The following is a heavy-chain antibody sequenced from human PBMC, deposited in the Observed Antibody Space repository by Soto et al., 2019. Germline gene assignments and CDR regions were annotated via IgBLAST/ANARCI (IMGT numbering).Heavy chain of an antibody. D-gene: IGHD6-6*01. CDR1: GCSFSGYY. CDR3: ARGVVTSTSDREDFDS. J-gene: IGHJ4*02. Sequence: QVQLVQSGAEVKKPGASVKVSCKTSGCSFSGYYMHWVRQAPGQGLDSMGWINLHSGDTDYAQKFQDRVIMTRDTSIDTAYMEVTRLRSDDTAVYYCARGVVTSTSDREDFDSWGQGTLVTVSS. V-gene: IGHV1-2*02. CDR2: INLHSGDT.